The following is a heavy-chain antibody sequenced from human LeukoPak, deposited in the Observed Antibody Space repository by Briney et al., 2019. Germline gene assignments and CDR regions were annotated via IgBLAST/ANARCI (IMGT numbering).Heavy chain of an antibody. D-gene: IGHD6-13*01. J-gene: IGHJ3*02. CDR3: ARAEYSSSWXXSFDI. Sequence: LTCTVSGGSISSXXXSWIRQXPGKXLEXIXXIYYSGSTNYNPSLKSRVTISVDTSKNQFSLKLSSVTAADTAVYYCARAEYSSSWXXSFDIWGQGTMVXXXS. CDR1: GGSISSXX. V-gene: IGHV4-59*01. CDR2: IYYSGST.